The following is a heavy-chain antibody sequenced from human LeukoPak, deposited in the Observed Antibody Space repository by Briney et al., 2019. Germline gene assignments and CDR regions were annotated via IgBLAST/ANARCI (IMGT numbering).Heavy chain of an antibody. CDR2: IRYDGSNK. V-gene: IGHV3-30*02. CDR1: GFTFSRYG. Sequence: GGSLRLSCGASGFTFSRYGMHWVRQAPGKGLEWVAFIRYDGSNKYYADSVKGRFTISRDNSKNTLYLQMNSLRAEDTAVYYSAKDSPSPYLLLKSWFDPWGQGTLVTVSS. J-gene: IGHJ5*02. D-gene: IGHD2-2*01. CDR3: AKDSPSPYLLLKSWFDP.